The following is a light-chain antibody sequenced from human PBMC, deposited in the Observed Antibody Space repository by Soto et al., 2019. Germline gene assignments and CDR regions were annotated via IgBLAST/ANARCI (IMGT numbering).Light chain of an antibody. CDR2: GAS. Sequence: EIVLTQSPGTLSLSPGERATLSCRASQSVSSSFLAWYQQKPGQAPRLLIYGASSRANGIPDRFSGSGSGKDFTLTISRLEPEDFAVYYCQQYDSSPWTFGQGTKVEIK. V-gene: IGKV3-20*01. J-gene: IGKJ1*01. CDR1: QSVSSSF. CDR3: QQYDSSPWT.